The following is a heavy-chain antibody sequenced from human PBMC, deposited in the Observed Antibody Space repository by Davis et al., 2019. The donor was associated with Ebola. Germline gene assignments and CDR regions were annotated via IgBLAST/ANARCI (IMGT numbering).Heavy chain of an antibody. V-gene: IGHV1-18*04. CDR2: ISAYDGST. J-gene: IGHJ4*02. CDR3: AYSPSIAALYYFHS. Sequence: AASVKVSCKASGYTFTSYGINWVRQAPGQGLEWMGWISAYDGSTNYAQRLQGRVTMTTDTSTSTAYMELRSLRSDDTAVYYCAYSPSIAALYYFHSWGQGTLVTVSS. D-gene: IGHD6-25*01. CDR1: GYTFTSYG.